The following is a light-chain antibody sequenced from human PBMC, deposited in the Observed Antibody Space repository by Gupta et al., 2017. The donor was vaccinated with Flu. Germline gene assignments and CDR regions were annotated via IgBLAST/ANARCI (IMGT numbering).Light chain of an antibody. CDR3: ATVDDILHSTM. J-gene: IGLJ3*02. Sequence: QSLLTQPPSVSAAPRQRVTISCSGGRSNIGNNAVNWYQQLPGKAPKLLICDDDLFASGVSDRFSGSQSGTSASLAISGLQEEDEADYYCATVDDILHSTMFGGGTKVTVL. V-gene: IGLV1-36*01. CDR1: RSNIGNNA. CDR2: DDD.